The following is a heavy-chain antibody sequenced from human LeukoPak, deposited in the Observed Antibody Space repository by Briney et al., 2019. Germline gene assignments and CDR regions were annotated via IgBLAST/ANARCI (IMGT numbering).Heavy chain of an antibody. D-gene: IGHD2-2*01. CDR1: GGTFSSYA. V-gene: IGHV1-69*13. CDR2: IIPIFGTA. Sequence: SVKVSCKASGGTFSSYAISWVRQAPGQGLEWMGGIIPIFGTANYAQKFQGRVMITADESTSTAYMELSSLRSEDTAVYYCARGYCSSTSCYAFDYWGQGTLVTVSS. CDR3: ARGYCSSTSCYAFDY. J-gene: IGHJ4*02.